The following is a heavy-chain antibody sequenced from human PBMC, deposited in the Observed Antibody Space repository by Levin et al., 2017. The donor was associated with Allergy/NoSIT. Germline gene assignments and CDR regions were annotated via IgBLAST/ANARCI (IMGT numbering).Heavy chain of an antibody. D-gene: IGHD1-26*01. J-gene: IGHJ4*02. V-gene: IGHV3-7*01. CDR3: ARDGALRLTNRKRFDY. CDR2: IKQDGSEK. CDR1: GFTFSSYW. Sequence: GESLKISCAASGFTFSSYWMSWVRQAPGKGLEWVANIKQDGSEKYYVDSVKGRFTISRDNAKNSLYLQMNSLRAEDTAVYYCARDGALRLTNRKRFDYWGQGTLVTVSS.